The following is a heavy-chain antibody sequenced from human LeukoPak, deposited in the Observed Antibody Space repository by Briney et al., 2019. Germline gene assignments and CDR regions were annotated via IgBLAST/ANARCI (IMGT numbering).Heavy chain of an antibody. D-gene: IGHD2-21*01. V-gene: IGHV1-69-2*01. CDR3: ATGGDQGFDY. CDR2: VDPEDGET. CDR1: GYTFTDYY. Sequence: GASVKISCKVSGYTFTDYYMHWVQQAPGKGLEWMGLVDPEDGETIYAEKFQGRVTITADTSTDTAYMELRSLRSEDTAVYYRATGGDQGFDYWGQGTLVTVSS. J-gene: IGHJ4*02.